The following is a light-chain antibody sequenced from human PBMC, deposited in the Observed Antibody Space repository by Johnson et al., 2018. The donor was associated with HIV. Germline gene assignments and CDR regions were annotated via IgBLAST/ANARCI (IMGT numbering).Light chain of an antibody. CDR3: GTWDSSLSASYV. Sequence: QSVLTQPPSVSAAPGQKVSISCSGSSSNIGDNYVSWYQQVPGTAPKLLIYEDTKRPSGIPDRFSGSKSGTSATLAITGLQTGDEADYYCGTWDSSLSASYVFGTGTKVTVL. CDR2: EDT. V-gene: IGLV1-51*02. CDR1: SSNIGDNY. J-gene: IGLJ1*01.